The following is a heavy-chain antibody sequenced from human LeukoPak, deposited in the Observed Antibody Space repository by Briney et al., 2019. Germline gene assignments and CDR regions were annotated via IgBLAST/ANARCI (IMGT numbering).Heavy chain of an antibody. CDR3: ARGYPDGYFDY. D-gene: IGHD2-15*01. Sequence: SETLSLTCTVSGGSISSYYWSWIRQPPGKGLEWNGYIYYSGSTNYNPSLKSRVTISVDRSKNQFSLKLSSVTAADTAVYYCARGYPDGYFDYWGQGTLVTVSS. J-gene: IGHJ4*02. V-gene: IGHV4-59*12. CDR1: GGSISSYY. CDR2: IYYSGST.